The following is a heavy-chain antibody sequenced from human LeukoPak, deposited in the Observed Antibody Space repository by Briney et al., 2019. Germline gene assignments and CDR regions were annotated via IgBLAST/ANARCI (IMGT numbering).Heavy chain of an antibody. Sequence: GGSLRLSCAASGLTFINFGMTWVRQAPGKGLEWVSAISGSAVITFYADSVKGRFTISRDNSKNTLYLQMNSLRAEDTAVYYCAKSMVRGIIILDFDYWGQGTLVTVSS. V-gene: IGHV3-23*01. CDR1: GLTFINFG. J-gene: IGHJ4*02. CDR3: AKSMVRGIIILDFDY. D-gene: IGHD3-10*01. CDR2: ISGSAVIT.